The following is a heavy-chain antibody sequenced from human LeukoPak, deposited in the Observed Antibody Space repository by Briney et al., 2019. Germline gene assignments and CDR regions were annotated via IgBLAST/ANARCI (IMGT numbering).Heavy chain of an antibody. D-gene: IGHD2-15*01. CDR1: GYSFTSYW. CDR3: ARSDVGYCSGGSCKNWFDP. Sequence: GESLKISCKGSGYSFTSYWIGWVRQMPGKGPEWMGIIYPGDSDTRYSPSFQGQVTISADKSISTAYLQWSSLKASDTAMYYCARSDVGYCSGGSCKNWFDPWGQGTPVTVSS. CDR2: IYPGDSDT. J-gene: IGHJ5*02. V-gene: IGHV5-51*01.